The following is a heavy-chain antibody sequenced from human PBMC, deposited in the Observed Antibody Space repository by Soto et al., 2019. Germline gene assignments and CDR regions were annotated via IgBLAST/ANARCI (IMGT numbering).Heavy chain of an antibody. D-gene: IGHD2-15*01. CDR3: AKVPIVVGVAATGGKGYYFDS. J-gene: IGHJ4*02. V-gene: IGHV3-23*01. Sequence: EVQLLESGGGLVQPGGSLRLSCAASGFTFSSYAMSWVRQAPGKGLEWVSAISGSGGSTYYADSVKGRFTISRDNTKNALYRQMNSLGAEDTAVYYCAKVPIVVGVAATGGKGYYFDSWGQGSLVTVSS. CDR2: ISGSGGST. CDR1: GFTFSSYA.